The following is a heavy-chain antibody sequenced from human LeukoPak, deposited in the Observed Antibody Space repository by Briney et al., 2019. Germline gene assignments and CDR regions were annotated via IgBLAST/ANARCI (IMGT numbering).Heavy chain of an antibody. CDR1: GGSFSGYY. Sequence: SETLSLTCTVYGGSFSGYYWSWIRQPPGKGLEWIGGINHRGSTNYKPSLKSRVTISVDTSKNQFSLKLSRVTAADAAVYYCARAVGTTVRELYYFDDWGQGTMVTASS. CDR3: ARAVGTTVRELYYFDD. CDR2: INHRGST. J-gene: IGHJ4*02. D-gene: IGHD3-10*01. V-gene: IGHV4-34*01.